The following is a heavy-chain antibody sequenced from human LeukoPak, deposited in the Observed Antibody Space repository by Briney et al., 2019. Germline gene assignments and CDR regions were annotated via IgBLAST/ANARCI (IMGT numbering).Heavy chain of an antibody. J-gene: IGHJ4*02. D-gene: IGHD3-22*01. CDR2: ISYDGSNK. CDR3: ARERLRITMIVVVNSPFDY. CDR1: GFTFSSYA. V-gene: IGHV3-30*04. Sequence: GGSLRLSCAASGFTFSSYAMHWVRQAPGKGLEWVAVISYDGSNKYYADSVKGRFTISRDNSKNTLYLQMNSLRAEDTAVYYCARERLRITMIVVVNSPFDYWGQGTLVTVSS.